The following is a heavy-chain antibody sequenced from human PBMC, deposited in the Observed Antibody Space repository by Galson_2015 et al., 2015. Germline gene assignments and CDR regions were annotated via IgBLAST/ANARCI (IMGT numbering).Heavy chain of an antibody. J-gene: IGHJ4*02. Sequence: SLRLSCAVSGFTFSSYWMSWVRQAPGEGLELVTNIKQDGSDKYYVDSVEGRFTVSRDNARNSLYLQMNSLRAEDTAVYYCARYANYGSGSYYRYFDYWGQGALVIVSS. CDR3: ARYANYGSGSYYRYFDY. CDR2: IKQDGSDK. D-gene: IGHD3-10*01. V-gene: IGHV3-7*01. CDR1: GFTFSSYW.